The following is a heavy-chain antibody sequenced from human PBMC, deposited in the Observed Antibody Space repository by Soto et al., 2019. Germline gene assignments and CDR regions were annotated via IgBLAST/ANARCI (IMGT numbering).Heavy chain of an antibody. D-gene: IGHD3-10*01. V-gene: IGHV3-23*01. Sequence: EVQLLESGGGLVQPGGSLRLSCAASGFTFSSYAMSWVRQAPGKGLEWVSAISGSGGSTYYADSVKGRFTISRDNSKNTLYLQMNSLRAEDTAVYYCANAGGSGSYYNAHDYWGQGTLVTVSS. CDR1: GFTFSSYA. CDR2: ISGSGGST. CDR3: ANAGGSGSYYNAHDY. J-gene: IGHJ4*02.